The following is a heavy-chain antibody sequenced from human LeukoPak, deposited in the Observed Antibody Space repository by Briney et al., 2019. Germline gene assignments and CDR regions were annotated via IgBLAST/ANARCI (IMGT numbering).Heavy chain of an antibody. V-gene: IGHV1-18*01. CDR2: ISAYNGNT. CDR3: ASRGRSLGAFDI. D-gene: IGHD3-16*01. Sequence: ASVKGSCKASGYTFTSYGISWVQQAPGQGHEWMGWISAYNGNTNYAQRLQGRVTMTTDTSTSTAYMELRSLRSDDTAVYYCASRGRSLGAFDIWGQGTMVTVSS. CDR1: GYTFTSYG. J-gene: IGHJ3*02.